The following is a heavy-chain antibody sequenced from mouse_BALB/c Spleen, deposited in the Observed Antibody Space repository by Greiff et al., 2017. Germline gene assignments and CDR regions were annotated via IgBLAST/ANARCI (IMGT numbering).Heavy chain of an antibody. V-gene: IGHV2-9-2*01. CDR3: VRDSRYDGYAMDY. CDR1: GFSLTSYD. J-gene: IGHJ4*01. D-gene: IGHD2-12*01. Sequence: VKLVESGPGLVAPSQSLSITCTVSGFSLTSYDISWIRQPPGKGLEWLGVIWTGGGTNYNSAFMSRLSISKDNSKSQVFLKMNSLQTDDTAIYYCVRDSRYDGYAMDYWGQGTSVTVSS. CDR2: IWTGGGT.